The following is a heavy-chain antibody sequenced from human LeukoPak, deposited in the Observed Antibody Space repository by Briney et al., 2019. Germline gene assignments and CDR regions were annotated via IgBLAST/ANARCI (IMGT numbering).Heavy chain of an antibody. V-gene: IGHV4-61*01. J-gene: IGHJ6*02. CDR1: GCSVSGGSYY. CDR2: IHYSGST. Sequence: SETLSLTCTVCGCSVSGGSYYWNWIRQPPGKGLDWIGYIHYSGSTNYNPPLKSRVTISVDTSKNQFSLKLSSVTAADTAVYYCARGYYDSSGSPLAYYYYYGMDVWGQGTTVTVSS. D-gene: IGHD3-22*01. CDR3: ARGYYDSSGSPLAYYYYYGMDV.